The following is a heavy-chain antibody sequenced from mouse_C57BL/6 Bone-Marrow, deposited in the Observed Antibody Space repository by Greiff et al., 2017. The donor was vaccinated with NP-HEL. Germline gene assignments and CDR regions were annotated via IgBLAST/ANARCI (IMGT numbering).Heavy chain of an antibody. CDR1: GYTFTSYD. D-gene: IGHD2-2*01. Sequence: VKVQQSGPELVKPGASVKLSCKASGYTFTSYDINWVKQRPGQGLEWIGWIYPRDGSTKYNEKFKGKATLTVDTSSSTAYMELHSLTSEDSAVYFCARGVVTTGYYAMDYWGQGTSVTVSS. CDR2: IYPRDGST. V-gene: IGHV1-85*01. J-gene: IGHJ4*01. CDR3: ARGVVTTGYYAMDY.